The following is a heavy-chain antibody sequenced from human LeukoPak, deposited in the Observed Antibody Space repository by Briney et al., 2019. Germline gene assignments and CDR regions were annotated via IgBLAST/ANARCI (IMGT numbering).Heavy chain of an antibody. J-gene: IGHJ4*02. CDR2: MNPNSGNT. D-gene: IGHD4-17*01. Sequence: ASVKVSCKASGYTFTSYDINWVRQATGQGLEWMGWMNPNSGNTGYAQKFQGRVTITRDTSISTAYMELSRLRSDDTAVYYCARGLSYGDLDYWGQGTLVTVSS. CDR1: GYTFTSYD. V-gene: IGHV1-8*03. CDR3: ARGLSYGDLDY.